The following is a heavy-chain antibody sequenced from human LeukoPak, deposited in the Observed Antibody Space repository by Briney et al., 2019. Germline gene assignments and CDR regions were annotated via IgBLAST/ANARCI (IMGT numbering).Heavy chain of an antibody. J-gene: IGHJ4*02. Sequence: SSETLSLTCTVPGGSISSSSYYWGWIRQPPGKGLEWIGSIYYSGSTYYNPSLKSRVTISVDTSKNQFSLKLSSVTAADTAVYYCASGYYDYVWGSYRPLDYWGQGTLVTVSS. CDR1: GGSISSSSYY. V-gene: IGHV4-39*01. D-gene: IGHD3-16*02. CDR2: IYYSGST. CDR3: ASGYYDYVWGSYRPLDY.